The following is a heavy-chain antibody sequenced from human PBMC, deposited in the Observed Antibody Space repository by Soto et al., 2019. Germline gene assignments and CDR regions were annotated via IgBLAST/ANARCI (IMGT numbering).Heavy chain of an antibody. J-gene: IGHJ3*02. CDR1: GFTFSSYA. D-gene: IGHD3-22*01. CDR3: AKEIPDSSGYIDAFEI. CDR2: ISGSGGST. V-gene: IGHV3-23*01. Sequence: GGSLRLSCAASGFTFSSYAMSWVRQAPGKGLEWVSAISGSGGSTYYADSVKGRFTISRDNSKNTLYLQMNSLRAEDTAVYYCAKEIPDSSGYIDAFEIWGQGTMVTVSS.